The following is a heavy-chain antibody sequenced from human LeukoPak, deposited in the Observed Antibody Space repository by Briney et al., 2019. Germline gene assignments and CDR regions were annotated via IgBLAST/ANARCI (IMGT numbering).Heavy chain of an antibody. V-gene: IGHV5-51*01. J-gene: IGHJ6*02. CDR3: ARSYYSGSGYYYAMDV. CDR2: IYPGDSDT. Sequence: HGESLKISCKGSGXSFSSYWIGWVRQMPGKGLEWMGIIYPGDSDTRYSPSFQAQVTISADKSINTAYLQWSSLRASDTAMYYCARSYYSGSGYYYAMDVWGQGTTVTVSS. CDR1: GXSFSSYW. D-gene: IGHD3-10*01.